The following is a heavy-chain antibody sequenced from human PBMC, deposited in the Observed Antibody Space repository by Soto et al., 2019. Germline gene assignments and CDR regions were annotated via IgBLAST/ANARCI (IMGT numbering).Heavy chain of an antibody. V-gene: IGHV3-30*18. J-gene: IGHJ6*02. CDR1: GFTFSSYG. Sequence: HPGGSLRLSCAASGFTFSSYGMHWVRQAPGKGLEWVAVISYDGSNKYYADSVKGRFTISRDNSKNTLYLQMNSLRAEDTAAYYCAKVQGAAAGTFHYYYGMDVWGQGTTVTVSS. CDR3: AKVQGAAAGTFHYYYGMDV. D-gene: IGHD6-13*01. CDR2: ISYDGSNK.